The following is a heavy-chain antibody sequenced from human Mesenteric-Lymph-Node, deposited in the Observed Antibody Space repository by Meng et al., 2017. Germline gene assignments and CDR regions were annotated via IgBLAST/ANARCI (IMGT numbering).Heavy chain of an antibody. Sequence: QVKLQESGPGLVKPSQTLSLPCTVSGGSVSSGSYYWSWIRQPPGKGLEWIGYIYYGGTTNYNPSLKSRVTISADTSKNQFSLKLSSVTAADTAVYYCARGSRGYSYGWGQGTLVTVSS. CDR2: IYYGGTT. D-gene: IGHD5-18*01. CDR3: ARGSRGYSYG. J-gene: IGHJ4*02. V-gene: IGHV4-61*01. CDR1: GGSVSSGSYY.